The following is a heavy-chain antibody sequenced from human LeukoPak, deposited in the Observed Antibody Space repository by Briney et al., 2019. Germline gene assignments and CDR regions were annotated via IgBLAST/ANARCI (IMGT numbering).Heavy chain of an antibody. CDR2: ISGSGGTA. V-gene: IGHV3-23*01. D-gene: IGHD3-16*02. J-gene: IGHJ4*02. Sequence: GGSLRLSCAASGFTFSIYAMSWVRQAPGKGLEWVSAISGSGGTAYYADSVKGRFTISRDNSKNTLYLQMNSLRAEDTAVYYCAKEKGYMGYFDYWGQGTLVTVSS. CDR1: GFTFSIYA. CDR3: AKEKGYMGYFDY.